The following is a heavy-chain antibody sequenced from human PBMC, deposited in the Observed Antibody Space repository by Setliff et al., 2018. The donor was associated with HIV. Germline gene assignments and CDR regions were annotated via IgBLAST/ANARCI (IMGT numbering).Heavy chain of an antibody. Sequence: PSETLSLTCTVAGISVSSGSYFWTWIRQPAGKGLEWIGRIYTSGITNYNPSLKSRVTISVDTSKNQFSLKLNPVTAADTAVYYCAAMQGNCFDPWGQGTLVTVSS. CDR3: AAMQGNCFDP. CDR1: GISVSSGSYF. J-gene: IGHJ5*02. V-gene: IGHV4-61*02. CDR2: IYTSGIT.